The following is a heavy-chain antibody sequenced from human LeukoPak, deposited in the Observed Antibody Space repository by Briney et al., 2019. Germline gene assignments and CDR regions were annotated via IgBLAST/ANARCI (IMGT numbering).Heavy chain of an antibody. Sequence: SDPLSLTCNVSGDSISSDYWSWIRQTPGKGLEWIGFIFHSGTTDYNPSLQSRATISIDTSRKSFSLKLLSVTAADTAVYYCARTRPQDYATSYMDVWGTGATVTVSS. CDR3: ARTRPQDYATSYMDV. CDR1: GDSISSDY. CDR2: IFHSGTT. J-gene: IGHJ6*03. V-gene: IGHV4-59*08. D-gene: IGHD1-26*01.